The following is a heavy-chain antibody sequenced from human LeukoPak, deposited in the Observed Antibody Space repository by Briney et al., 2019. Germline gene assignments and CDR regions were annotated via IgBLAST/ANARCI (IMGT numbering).Heavy chain of an antibody. Sequence: PSETLSLTCTVSGGSISSSSYYWGWIRQPPGKGLEWIGSIYYSGSTYYSPSLKSRVTISVDTSKNQFSLKLSSVTAADTAVYYCARLRVAVIDYWGQGNLVTVSS. J-gene: IGHJ4*02. CDR3: ARLRVAVIDY. CDR2: IYYSGST. CDR1: GGSISSSSYY. V-gene: IGHV4-39*01. D-gene: IGHD6-19*01.